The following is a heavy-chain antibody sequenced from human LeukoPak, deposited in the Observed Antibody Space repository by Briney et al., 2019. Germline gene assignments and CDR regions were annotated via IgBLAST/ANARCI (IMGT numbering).Heavy chain of an antibody. J-gene: IGHJ3*02. CDR1: GGSFSGYY. Sequence: SETLSLTCAVYGGSFSGYYWSWIRQPPGKGLEWIGEINHSGSTNYNPSLKSRVTISVDTSKNQFSLKLSSVTAADTAVYYCARGAVLGYYDSSGYPTHAFDIWGQGTMVTVSS. CDR2: INHSGST. D-gene: IGHD3-22*01. V-gene: IGHV4-34*01. CDR3: ARGAVLGYYDSSGYPTHAFDI.